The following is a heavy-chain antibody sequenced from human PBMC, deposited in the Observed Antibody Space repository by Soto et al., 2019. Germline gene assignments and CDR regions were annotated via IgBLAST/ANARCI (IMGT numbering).Heavy chain of an antibody. CDR1: GYGFTTYG. J-gene: IGHJ4*02. D-gene: IGHD1-1*01. V-gene: IGHV1-18*01. Sequence: QVHLVQSGAEVKKPGASVKVSCKGSGYGFTTYGITWVRQAPGQGLEWMAWISAHNGNTDYAQNLQGRVTVTRDTSTRTAYMELRSLRADDTAVYYCARGRYGDYWGQGALVNVSS. CDR2: ISAHNGNT. CDR3: ARGRYGDY.